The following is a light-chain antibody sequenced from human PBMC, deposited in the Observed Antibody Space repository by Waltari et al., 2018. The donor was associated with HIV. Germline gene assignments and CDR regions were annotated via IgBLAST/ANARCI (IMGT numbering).Light chain of an antibody. CDR2: SGN. V-gene: IGLV3-19*01. Sequence: SSELTPDPAVSVALGDTVSITCQGVTNRIYYSSRYQQKPGQAPVLVIYSGNGRPSGIPERFSGSSSGTTATLTITGAQAQDEADYYCNSGDSSVHHRVFGGGTKLTVL. J-gene: IGLJ3*02. CDR3: NSGDSSVHHRV. CDR1: TNRIYY.